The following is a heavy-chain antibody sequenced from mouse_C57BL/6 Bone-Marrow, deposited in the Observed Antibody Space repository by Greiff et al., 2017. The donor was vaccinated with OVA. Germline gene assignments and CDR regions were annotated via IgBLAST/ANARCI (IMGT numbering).Heavy chain of an antibody. V-gene: IGHV1-55*01. Sequence: QVQLQQPGAELVKPGASVTLSCKASGYTFTSYWITWVKQRPGQGLEWIGDIYPGSGSTNYNEKFKSKATLTVDTSSSTAYMQLSSLTSEDSAVYYCASPLRNYFDYWGQGTTLTVSS. D-gene: IGHD1-1*01. CDR3: ASPLRNYFDY. J-gene: IGHJ2*01. CDR1: GYTFTSYW. CDR2: IYPGSGST.